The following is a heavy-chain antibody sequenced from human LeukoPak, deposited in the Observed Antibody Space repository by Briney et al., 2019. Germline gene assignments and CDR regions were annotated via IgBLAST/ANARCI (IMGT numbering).Heavy chain of an antibody. CDR3: ARARVSSGWYYDY. D-gene: IGHD6-19*01. CDR2: ISGSTSYI. V-gene: IGHV3-21*01. Sequence: GGSLRLSCAASGFTFSSYSITWVRQAPGKGLEWVSSISGSTSYIYYADSVKGRFTISRDNAKNSLYLQMNSLRAEDTAVYYCARARVSSGWYYDYWGQGTLVTVSS. J-gene: IGHJ4*02. CDR1: GFTFSSYS.